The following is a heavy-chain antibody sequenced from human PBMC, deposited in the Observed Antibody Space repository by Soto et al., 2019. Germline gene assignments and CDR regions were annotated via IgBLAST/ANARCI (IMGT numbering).Heavy chain of an antibody. CDR1: GFTFDDYA. CDR3: AMWASDGFWSGYYAYVY. CDR2: ISWNSGSI. J-gene: IGHJ4*02. Sequence: SLRLSCAASGFTFDDYAMHWVRQAPGKGLEWVSGISWNSGSIGYADSVKGRFTISRDNAKNSLYLQMNSLRAEDTALYYCAMWASDGFWSGYYAYVYWGQGTLVTVSS. V-gene: IGHV3-9*01. D-gene: IGHD3-3*01.